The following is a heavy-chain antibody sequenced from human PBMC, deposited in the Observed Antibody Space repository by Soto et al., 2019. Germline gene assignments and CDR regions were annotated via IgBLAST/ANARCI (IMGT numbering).Heavy chain of an antibody. CDR1: GFTFSDYY. CDR2: SRNKANGYTT. J-gene: IGHJ6*02. D-gene: IGHD5-12*01. CDR3: VRDTRLGSRSAYGMDV. V-gene: IGHV3-72*01. Sequence: EVQVVESGGGLVQPGGSLRLSCAASGFTFSDYYMDWVRQAPGKGLEWVARSRNKANGYTTEYAASVKGRFTISRDDSRNSLYLQMDRLTTEDTAVYFCVRDTRLGSRSAYGMDVWGPGTTVTVSS.